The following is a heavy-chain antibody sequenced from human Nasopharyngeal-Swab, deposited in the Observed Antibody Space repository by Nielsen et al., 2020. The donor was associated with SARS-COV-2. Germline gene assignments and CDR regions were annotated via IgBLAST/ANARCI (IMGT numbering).Heavy chain of an antibody. CDR3: AREDRGYCSGGGCYKNFDY. CDR2: ISNSDSTI. Sequence: GESLKISCAASGFTFSDYYMSWIRQAPGKGLEWVSYISNSDSTIYYADSVKGRFTISRDNAKNSLYLQMNSLRAEDTAVYYCAREDRGYCSGGGCYKNFDYWGQGTLVTVSS. J-gene: IGHJ4*02. V-gene: IGHV3-11*01. CDR1: GFTFSDYY. D-gene: IGHD2-15*01.